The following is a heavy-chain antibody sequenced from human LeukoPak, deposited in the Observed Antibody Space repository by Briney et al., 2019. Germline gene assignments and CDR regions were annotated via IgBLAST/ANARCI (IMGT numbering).Heavy chain of an antibody. CDR3: ARGANTYYYGSGSYSTPSPFDY. D-gene: IGHD3-10*01. CDR2: IYSGGST. V-gene: IGHV3-53*01. CDR1: GFTVSSNY. Sequence: GSLRLPCAASGFTVSSNYMSWVRQAPGKGLEWVSVIYSGGSTYYAGSVKGRFTISRDNSKNTLYLQMNSLRAEDTAVYYCARGANTYYYGSGSYSTPSPFDYWGQGTLVTVSS. J-gene: IGHJ4*02.